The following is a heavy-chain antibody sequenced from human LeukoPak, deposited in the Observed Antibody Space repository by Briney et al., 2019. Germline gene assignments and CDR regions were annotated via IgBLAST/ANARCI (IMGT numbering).Heavy chain of an antibody. CDR3: ARPIIGYGGNSAFDY. J-gene: IGHJ4*02. V-gene: IGHV5-51*01. D-gene: IGHD4-23*01. CDR1: GYSFTSYW. CDR2: IYPGDSDT. Sequence: GESLKISCKGSGYSFTSYWIGWVRQMPGKGLEWMGIIYPGDSDTRYSPSFQGQVTISADKSISTAYLQWSSLKASDTAMYYCARPIIGYGGNSAFDYWGQETLVTVSS.